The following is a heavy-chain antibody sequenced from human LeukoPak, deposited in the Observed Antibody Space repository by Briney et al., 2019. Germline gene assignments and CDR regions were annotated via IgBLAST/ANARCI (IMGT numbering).Heavy chain of an antibody. CDR3: AKQPVLRYFDWLSSFDY. D-gene: IGHD3-9*01. J-gene: IGHJ4*02. CDR2: ISGSGGST. Sequence: PGGSLRLSCAASGFTFSSYAMSWVRQAPGKGLEWVSAISGSGGSTYYVDSVKGRFTISRDNSKNTLYLQMNGLRAEDTAVYYCAKQPVLRYFDWLSSFDYWGQGTLVTVSS. CDR1: GFTFSSYA. V-gene: IGHV3-23*01.